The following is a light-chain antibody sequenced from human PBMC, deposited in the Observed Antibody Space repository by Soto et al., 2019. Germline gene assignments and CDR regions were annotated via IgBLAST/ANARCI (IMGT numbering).Light chain of an antibody. CDR3: QQSYSTPVT. J-gene: IGKJ4*01. V-gene: IGKV1-39*01. Sequence: DIQMTQCPSSLSASVGDRVTITCRASQSISSYLNWYQQKPGKAPKLLIYAASSLQSGVPSRFSGSGSGTDFTLTISSLQPEDFATYYCQQSYSTPVTFGGGTKVYIK. CDR2: AAS. CDR1: QSISSY.